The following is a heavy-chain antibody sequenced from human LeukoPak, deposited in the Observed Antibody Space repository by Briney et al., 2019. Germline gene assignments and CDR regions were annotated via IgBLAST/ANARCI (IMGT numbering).Heavy chain of an antibody. Sequence: GGSLRLSCAASGFTFTDYAMGWVRQAPGQGLEWASTISASGSTTYYADSVRGRFTISRDNSKNTLSLQKSSLRAEDTAVYYCAKARTPYNSGFDYWGQGTLVAVSS. J-gene: IGHJ4*02. CDR1: GFTFTDYA. CDR2: ISASGSTT. D-gene: IGHD6-19*01. V-gene: IGHV3-23*01. CDR3: AKARTPYNSGFDY.